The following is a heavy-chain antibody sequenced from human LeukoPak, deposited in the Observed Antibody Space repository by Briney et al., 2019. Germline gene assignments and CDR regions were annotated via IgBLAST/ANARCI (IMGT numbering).Heavy chain of an antibody. J-gene: IGHJ4*02. CDR1: GGSFCGYY. D-gene: IGHD6-6*01. V-gene: IGHV4-34*01. CDR2: INHSGST. Sequence: ASETLSLTCAVYGGSFCGYYWIWIRQPPGKGLEWIGEINHSGSTNYNPSLKSRVTLSVDKSKNQFSLELSSGTAADTAVYYCARSLVYGDVDYWGQGTLVTVSS. CDR3: ARSLVYGDVDY.